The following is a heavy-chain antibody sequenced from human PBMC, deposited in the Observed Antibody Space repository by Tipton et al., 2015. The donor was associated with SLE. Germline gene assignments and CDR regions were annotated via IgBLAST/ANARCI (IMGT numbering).Heavy chain of an antibody. V-gene: IGHV3-21*04. J-gene: IGHJ3*02. CDR2: ISSSSSYI. CDR3: ARDKGDYVWGSYRPDAFDI. Sequence: SLRLSCAASGFTFSSYSMNWVRQAPGKGLEWVSSISSSSSYIYYADSVKGRFTISRDNAKNSLYLQMNSLRAEDTAVYYCARDKGDYVWGSYRPDAFDIWGQGTMVTVSS. D-gene: IGHD3-16*02. CDR1: GFTFSSYS.